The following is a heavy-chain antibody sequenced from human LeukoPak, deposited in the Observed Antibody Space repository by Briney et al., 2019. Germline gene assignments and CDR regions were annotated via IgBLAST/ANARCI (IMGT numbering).Heavy chain of an antibody. J-gene: IGHJ4*02. CDR2: INPNGGAT. CDR1: GYTFTDSY. Sequence: ASVKVSCQTSGYTFTDSYMHWVRQAPGQGLEWVGWINPNGGATKYAPKFQGRVTMTRDTSISTSYMDLNRLTSDDTAIYFCTRDLTRGGDYWGQGTLVTVSS. D-gene: IGHD3-3*01. CDR3: TRDLTRGGDY. V-gene: IGHV1-2*02.